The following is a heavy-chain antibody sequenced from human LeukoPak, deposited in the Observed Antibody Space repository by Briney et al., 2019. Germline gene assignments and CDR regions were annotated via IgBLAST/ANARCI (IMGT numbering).Heavy chain of an antibody. CDR3: AREYYDSSGSKYAFDI. J-gene: IGHJ3*02. D-gene: IGHD3-22*01. Sequence: GASVKVSCRASGYTLTDYYMHWVRQAPGQGLEWMGCIDPDSGGTKSAQRFQGRVTMTRDTSITTVYMELIRLRSDDTAVYYCAREYYDSSGSKYAFDIWGQGTMVTVSS. V-gene: IGHV1-2*02. CDR2: IDPDSGGT. CDR1: GYTLTDYY.